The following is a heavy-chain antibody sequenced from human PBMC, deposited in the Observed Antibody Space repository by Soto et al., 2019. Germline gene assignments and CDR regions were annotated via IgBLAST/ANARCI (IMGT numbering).Heavy chain of an antibody. J-gene: IGHJ4*02. CDR1: GGSISRSTFC. CDR3: ARSAATVLDY. D-gene: IGHD5-18*01. Sequence: SETLSLTCTVSGGSISRSTFCWGWIRQPPGKGLEWIGETHHSGRTNYNPSLKSRVTISVDKSKNHFSLKLSSVTAADTAVYYCARSAATVLDYWGQGTLVTVSS. CDR2: THHSGRT. V-gene: IGHV4-39*07.